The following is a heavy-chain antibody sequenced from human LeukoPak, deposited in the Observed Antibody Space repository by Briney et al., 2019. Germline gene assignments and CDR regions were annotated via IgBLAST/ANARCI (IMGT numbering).Heavy chain of an antibody. CDR3: ARVPQLLWFGELREYYFDY. D-gene: IGHD3-10*01. Sequence: GGSLRLSCAASGFTFSDYYMSWIRQAPGKGLEWVSYISSSGSTIYYADSVKGRFTISRDNAKNSLYLQMNSLRAEDTAVYYCARVPQLLWFGELREYYFDYWGQGTLVTVSS. CDR1: GFTFSDYY. V-gene: IGHV3-11*01. CDR2: ISSSGSTI. J-gene: IGHJ4*02.